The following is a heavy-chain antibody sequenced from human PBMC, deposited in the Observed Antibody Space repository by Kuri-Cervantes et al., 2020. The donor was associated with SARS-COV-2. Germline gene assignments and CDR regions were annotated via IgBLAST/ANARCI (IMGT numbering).Heavy chain of an antibody. Sequence: SQTLSLTCAVSGYSIRSGYYWGWIRQPPGKGLEWIGIIYHRGSSYYDPSLKSRVTISVDTSKNQFSLKLSSVTAADTAVYYCARSVGGGSYDPVEFDYFDYWGQGTLVTVSS. CDR3: ARSVGGGSYDPVEFDYFDY. D-gene: IGHD1-26*01. J-gene: IGHJ4*02. CDR2: IYHRGSS. CDR1: GYSIRSGYY. V-gene: IGHV4-38-2*01.